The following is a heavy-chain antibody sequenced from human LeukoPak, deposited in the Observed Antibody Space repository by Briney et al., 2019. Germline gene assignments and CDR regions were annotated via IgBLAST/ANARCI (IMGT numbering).Heavy chain of an antibody. V-gene: IGHV1-69*01. CDR1: GGPFNNYA. D-gene: IGHD1-1*01. J-gene: IGHJ4*02. CDR3: ARARNEYFDY. Sequence: GSSVKVSCKASGGPFNNYAISWVRQAPGQGLEWMGGIIPMFDSENYAQKFQGRVTITADESTSTAYMELSSLRSEDTAVYYCARARNEYFDYWGQGTLVTVSS. CDR2: IIPMFDSE.